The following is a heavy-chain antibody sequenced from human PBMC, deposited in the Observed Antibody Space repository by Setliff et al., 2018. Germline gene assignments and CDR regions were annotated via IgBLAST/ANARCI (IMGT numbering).Heavy chain of an antibody. J-gene: IGHJ4*02. Sequence: PSETLSLTCAVSGGSISSSNWWSWVRQPPGKELEWIGEIYHSGSTNYNPSLKSRVTISVDTSKNQFSLKLSSVTAADTAVYYCAMTGDRGYSGYERWGQGTLVTVSS. CDR1: GGSISSSNW. D-gene: IGHD5-12*01. CDR3: AMTGDRGYSGYER. CDR2: IYHSGST. V-gene: IGHV4-4*02.